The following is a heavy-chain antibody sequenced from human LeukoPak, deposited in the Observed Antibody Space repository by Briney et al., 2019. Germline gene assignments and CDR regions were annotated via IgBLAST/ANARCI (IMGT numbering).Heavy chain of an antibody. J-gene: IGHJ4*02. CDR2: ISSSSSYI. CDR1: GFTFSSYS. V-gene: IGHV3-21*01. D-gene: IGHD3-3*01. CDR3: ARVASEYYDFWSGYLSPFDY. Sequence: PGGSLRLSCAASGFTFSSYSMNWVRQAPGKGLEWVSSISSSSSYIYYADSVKGRFTISRDNAKNSLYLQMNSMRAEDTAVYYCARVASEYYDFWSGYLSPFDYWGQGTLVTVSS.